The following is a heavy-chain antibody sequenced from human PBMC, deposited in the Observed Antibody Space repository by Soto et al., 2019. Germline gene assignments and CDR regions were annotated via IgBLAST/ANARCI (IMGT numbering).Heavy chain of an antibody. CDR1: GYTFTGYY. CDR2: INPNSGGT. J-gene: IGHJ6*02. Sequence: ASVKVSCKASGYTFTGYYMHWVRQAPGQGLEWMGWINPNSGGTNYAQKFQGRVTMTRDTSISTAYMELSRLRSDDTAVYYCAILYLNKPYYYNGMDVWGQGTTVTVS. V-gene: IGHV1-2*02. CDR3: AILYLNKPYYYNGMDV.